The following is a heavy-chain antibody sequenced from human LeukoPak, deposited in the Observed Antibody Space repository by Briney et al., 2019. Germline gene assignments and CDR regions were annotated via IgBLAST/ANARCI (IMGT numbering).Heavy chain of an antibody. CDR1: GYTFTSYG. J-gene: IGHJ4*02. Sequence: ASVKASCKASGYTFTSYGISWVRPAPGQGLEWMGWISAYNGNTNYTQKLKGRVTMTTDTSTSTAYKELRSLRSDDTAVYYCARDRGGYGSGSYYNGPDYWGQGTLVTVSS. CDR3: ARDRGGYGSGSYYNGPDY. V-gene: IGHV1-18*01. CDR2: ISAYNGNT. D-gene: IGHD3-10*01.